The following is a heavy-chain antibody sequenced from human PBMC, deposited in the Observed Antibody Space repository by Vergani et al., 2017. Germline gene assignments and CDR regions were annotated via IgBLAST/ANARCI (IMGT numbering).Heavy chain of an antibody. J-gene: IGHJ6*03. CDR3: ASLTGLSSSGYYYYYYYMDV. CDR2: INHSGST. CDR1: GGSFSGYY. D-gene: IGHD3-22*01. V-gene: IGHV4-34*01. Sequence: QVQLQQWGAGLLKPSETLSLTCAVYGGSFSGYYWSWIRQPPGKGLEWIGEINHSGSTNYNPSLKSRVTISVETSKNQFSLKLSSVTAADTAVYYCASLTGLSSSGYYYYYYYMDVWGKGTTVTVSS.